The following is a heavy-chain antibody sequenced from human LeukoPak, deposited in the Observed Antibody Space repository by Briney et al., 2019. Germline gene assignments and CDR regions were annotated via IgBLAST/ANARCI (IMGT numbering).Heavy chain of an antibody. CDR1: GYSISSGYY. J-gene: IGHJ5*02. D-gene: IGHD6-13*01. V-gene: IGHV4-38-2*02. Sequence: SETLSLTCTVSGYSISSGYYWGWIRQPPGKGLERIGNIYPTGSTYYNPSLKSRVTISVDTSKNQFSLKVSSVSAADTAVYYCARAYSSSWYWNWFDPWGQGTLVTVSS. CDR2: IYPTGST. CDR3: ARAYSSSWYWNWFDP.